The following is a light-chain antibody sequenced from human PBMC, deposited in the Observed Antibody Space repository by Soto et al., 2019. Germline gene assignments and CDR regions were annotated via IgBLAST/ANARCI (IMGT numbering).Light chain of an antibody. CDR3: SSYTSNSTLV. CDR1: SSDVGGYNY. CDR2: EVS. J-gene: IGLJ2*01. V-gene: IGLV2-14*01. Sequence: QSVLTQPASVSGSPGQSITISCTGTSSDVGGYNYVSWYQQHPGKAPKLMIYEVSNRPSGVSNRFSGSKSGNTASLTISGLPDEDDDDYYCSSYTSNSTLVFGGGTKLTVL.